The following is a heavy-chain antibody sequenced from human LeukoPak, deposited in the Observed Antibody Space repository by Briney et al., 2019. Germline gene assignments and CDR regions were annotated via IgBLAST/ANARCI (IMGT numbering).Heavy chain of an antibody. J-gene: IGHJ6*03. V-gene: IGHV3-23*01. CDR3: AKGGSRVSGDFWSGYYYYYMDV. CDR2: ISGSGGST. D-gene: IGHD3-3*01. Sequence: GGSLRLSCAASGFAFSSYAMSWVRQAPGKGLEWVSAISGSGGSTYYADSVKGRFTISRDNSKNTLYLQMNSLRAEDTAVYYCAKGGSRVSGDFWSGYYYYYMDVWGKGTTVIVSS. CDR1: GFAFSSYA.